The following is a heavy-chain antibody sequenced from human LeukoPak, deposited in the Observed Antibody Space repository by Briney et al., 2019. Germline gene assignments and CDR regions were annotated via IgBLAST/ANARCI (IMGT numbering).Heavy chain of an antibody. Sequence: SVKVSCKASGGTFRSYAINWVRQAPGQGLEWMGGIIPMFGTANHAQKFQGRVTITADESTSTAYMELSSLRSEDTAVYYCARDWDQNFDYWGQGTLVTVSS. CDR2: IIPMFGTA. D-gene: IGHD1-26*01. CDR3: ARDWDQNFDY. J-gene: IGHJ4*02. V-gene: IGHV1-69*13. CDR1: GGTFRSYA.